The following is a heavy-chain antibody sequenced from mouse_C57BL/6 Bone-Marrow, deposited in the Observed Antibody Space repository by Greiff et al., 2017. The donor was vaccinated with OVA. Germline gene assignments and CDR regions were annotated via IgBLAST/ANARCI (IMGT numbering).Heavy chain of an antibody. J-gene: IGHJ3*01. CDR2: IHPNSGST. V-gene: IGHV1-64*01. D-gene: IGHD3-2*02. CDR3: ARGYSSGYWFAY. CDR1: GYTFTSYW. Sequence: QVQLKQPGAELVKPGASVKLSCKASGYTFTSYWMHWVKQRPGQGLEWIGMIHPNSGSTNYNEKFKSKATLTVDKSSSTAYMQLSSLTSEDSAVYYCARGYSSGYWFAYWGQGTLVTVSA.